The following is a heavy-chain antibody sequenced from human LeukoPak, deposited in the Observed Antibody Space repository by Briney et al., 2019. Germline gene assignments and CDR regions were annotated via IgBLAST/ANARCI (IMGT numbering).Heavy chain of an antibody. CDR1: GDSVSSNSAA. CDR3: ARASALIGVAVTTDNWFVP. D-gene: IGHD3-22*01. CDR2: TYYRSKWYN. V-gene: IGHV6-1*01. Sequence: SQTLSLTCAISGDSVSSNSAAWNWIRQSPSRVLEWLGRTYYRSKWYNDYAVSVKSRITINPDTSKNQFSLQLNSVTPEDMAVYHCARASALIGVAVTTDNWFVPWGQGTLVTVSS. J-gene: IGHJ5*02.